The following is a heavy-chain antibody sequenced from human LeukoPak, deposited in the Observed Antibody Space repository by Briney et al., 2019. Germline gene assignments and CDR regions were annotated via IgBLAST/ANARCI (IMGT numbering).Heavy chain of an antibody. CDR2: ISAYNGNT. J-gene: IGHJ4*02. CDR1: GYTFTSYG. Sequence: GASVKVSCKASGYTFTSYGISWVRQAPGQGLEWMGWISAYNGNTNYAQKLQGRVTMTTDTSTSTAYMELRSLRSDDTAVYYCARVRTPQYYYDSSGYYFAWDYWGQGTLVTVSS. CDR3: ARVRTPQYYYDSSGYYFAWDY. V-gene: IGHV1-18*01. D-gene: IGHD3-22*01.